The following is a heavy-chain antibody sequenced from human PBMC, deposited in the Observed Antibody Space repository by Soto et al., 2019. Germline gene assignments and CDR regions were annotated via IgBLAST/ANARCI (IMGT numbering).Heavy chain of an antibody. D-gene: IGHD5-18*01. V-gene: IGHV4-34*01. J-gene: IGHJ6*02. CDR2: INHSGST. CDR1: GGSFSGYY. Sequence: SETLSLTCAVYGGSFSGYYWSWIRQPPGKGLEWIGEINHSGSTNYNPSLKSRVTISVDTSKNQFSLKMSSVTAADTAVFYFSRGRIQLWLRGGNYYYGMDVWGQGTTVTVSS. CDR3: SRGRIQLWLRGGNYYYGMDV.